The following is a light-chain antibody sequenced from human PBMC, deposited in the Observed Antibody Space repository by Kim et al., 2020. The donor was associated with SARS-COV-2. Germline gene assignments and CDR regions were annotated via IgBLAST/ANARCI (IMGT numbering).Light chain of an antibody. V-gene: IGKV1-33*01. Sequence: DIQMTQSPSSLSASVGDRVTITCQASQDISNNLNWYQQKSGKAPKLLIYDASNLETGVPSRFSGSGSGTDFTFTISSLQPEDIATYYCQQYDNLITFGQGTRLEIK. CDR3: QQYDNLIT. J-gene: IGKJ5*01. CDR2: DAS. CDR1: QDISNN.